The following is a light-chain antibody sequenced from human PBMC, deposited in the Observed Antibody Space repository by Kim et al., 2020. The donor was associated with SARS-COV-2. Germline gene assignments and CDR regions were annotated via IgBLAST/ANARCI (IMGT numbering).Light chain of an antibody. Sequence: TVPTSCTEATSTTGAVEALLGYQQLPGTPPKPLSYDNGNRPSGVPDRFSGSKSGTSASLAITGPQAEDEADYYCQSYDRSLGGSVFGGGTQLTVL. CDR3: QSYDRSLGGSV. CDR2: DNG. CDR1: TSTTGAVEA. V-gene: IGLV1-40*01. J-gene: IGLJ2*01.